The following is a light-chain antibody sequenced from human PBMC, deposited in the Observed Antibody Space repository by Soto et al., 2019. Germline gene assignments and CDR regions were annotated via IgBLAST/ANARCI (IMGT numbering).Light chain of an antibody. V-gene: IGKV2-30*01. J-gene: IGKJ4*01. Sequence: DVVMTQSPLSLPVTLGQPASISCRSSQSLVYSDGNTYLNWFQQRPGQSPRRLIYKVSNRDSGVPDRCSGSGSGTDFILKISRVEAEDVGVYYCMQGTHWLTFGGGTKVEIK. CDR2: KVS. CDR1: QSLVYSDGNTY. CDR3: MQGTHWLT.